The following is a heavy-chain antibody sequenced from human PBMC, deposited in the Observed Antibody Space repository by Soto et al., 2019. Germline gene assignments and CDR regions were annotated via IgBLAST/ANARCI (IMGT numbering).Heavy chain of an antibody. J-gene: IGHJ3*02. V-gene: IGHV3-15*07. CDR3: TTEGDSGYNYFPNVWRHDAFDI. CDR1: GFTFTNAW. D-gene: IGHD5-12*01. CDR2: VKSKIDGETT. Sequence: GGSLRLSCAASGFTFTNAWMNWVRQAPGKGLEWVGRVKSKIDGETTDYAAPVKGRFTISRDDAKNTLDLQMNSLKTEDTGVYYCTTEGDSGYNYFPNVWRHDAFDIWGRGTMVTVSS.